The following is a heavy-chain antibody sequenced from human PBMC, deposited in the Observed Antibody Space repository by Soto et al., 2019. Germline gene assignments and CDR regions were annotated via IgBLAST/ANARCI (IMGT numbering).Heavy chain of an antibody. CDR1: GFIFTSHD. V-gene: IGHV3-13*01. D-gene: IGHD2-2*01. Sequence: EVQLVESGGDLVQPGGSLRLSCAASGFIFTSHDMHWVRQSPGKGLEWVSAIGTAGDTYYPDSVKGRFTISRENVKSSLVIQMSSLRAEDTAVYYCARASPAGPVDFWGQGTLVTVSS. CDR3: ARASPAGPVDF. J-gene: IGHJ4*02. CDR2: IGTAGDT.